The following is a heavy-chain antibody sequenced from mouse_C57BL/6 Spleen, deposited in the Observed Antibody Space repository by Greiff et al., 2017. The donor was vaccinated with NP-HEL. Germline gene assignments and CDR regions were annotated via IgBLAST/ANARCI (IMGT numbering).Heavy chain of an antibody. D-gene: IGHD1-1*01. CDR2: IRSKSKNYAT. Sequence: EVQLVESGGGLVQPKGSLKLSCAASGFSFNTYAMNWVRQAPGTGLEWVARIRSKSKNYATYHADSVKDRFTISRDESESMLYLQMNNLKTEDTAMDYCVRYGSSYGYLDVWGTGTTVTVSS. CDR1: GFSFNTYA. J-gene: IGHJ1*03. CDR3: VRYGSSYGYLDV. V-gene: IGHV10-1*01.